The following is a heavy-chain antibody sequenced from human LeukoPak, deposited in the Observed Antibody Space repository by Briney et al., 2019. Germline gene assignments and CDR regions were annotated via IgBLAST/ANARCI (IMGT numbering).Heavy chain of an antibody. CDR2: ISSSGSTI. CDR1: GFTFSDYY. D-gene: IGHD2-2*01. V-gene: IGHV3-11*01. CDR3: ARVVPLSRYQLLPFHVRERGLDWFDP. J-gene: IGHJ5*02. Sequence: GGSLRLSCAASGFTFSDYYMSWIRQAPGKGLEWVSYISSSGSTIYYADSVKGRFTISRDNAKNSLYLQMNSLRAEDTAVYYCARVVPLSRYQLLPFHVRERGLDWFDPWGQGTLVTVSS.